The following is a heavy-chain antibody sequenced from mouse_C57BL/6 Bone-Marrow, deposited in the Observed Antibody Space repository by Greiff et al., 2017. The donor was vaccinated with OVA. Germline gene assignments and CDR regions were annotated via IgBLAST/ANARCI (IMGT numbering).Heavy chain of an antibody. Sequence: QVHVKQSGAELARPGASVKLSCKASGYTFTSYGISWVKQRTGQGLEWIGEIYPRSGNTYYNEKFKGKATLTADKSSSTAYMELRSLTSEDSAVYVCARSGEGPPAWFAYWGQGTLVTVSA. CDR2: IYPRSGNT. D-gene: IGHD3-2*02. CDR3: ARSGEGPPAWFAY. CDR1: GYTFTSYG. V-gene: IGHV1-81*01. J-gene: IGHJ3*01.